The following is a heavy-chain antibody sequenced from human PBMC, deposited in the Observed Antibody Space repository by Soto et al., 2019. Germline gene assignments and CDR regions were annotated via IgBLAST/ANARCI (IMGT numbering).Heavy chain of an antibody. CDR2: ISYDGSYE. J-gene: IGHJ4*02. Sequence: QVPLVESGGGVVQPGRSLRLSCAASGFTFSNYVMHWVRQAPGKGLEWVAVISYDGSYEYYADSVKGRFTISRDNSKNTLYLQMNSLRPEDTAVYYCARDLLRHLDWSALDYWGQGTLVTVSS. CDR1: GFTFSNYV. D-gene: IGHD3-9*01. CDR3: ARDLLRHLDWSALDY. V-gene: IGHV3-30*03.